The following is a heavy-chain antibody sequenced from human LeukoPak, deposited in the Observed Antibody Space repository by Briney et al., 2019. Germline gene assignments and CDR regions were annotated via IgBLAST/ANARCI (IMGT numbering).Heavy chain of an antibody. CDR3: ARGTRYYDILTAYYTAPRLNY. CDR1: GGSISSYY. Sequence: SETLSLTCTVSGGSISSYYWNWIRQPPGKGLEWIGYIYYSGSTNYNSSLQDRVTISVDASKNQFSMKLSSVTAADTAVYYCARGTRYYDILTAYYTAPRLNYWGQGTLITVSS. D-gene: IGHD3-9*01. J-gene: IGHJ4*02. CDR2: IYYSGST. V-gene: IGHV4-59*01.